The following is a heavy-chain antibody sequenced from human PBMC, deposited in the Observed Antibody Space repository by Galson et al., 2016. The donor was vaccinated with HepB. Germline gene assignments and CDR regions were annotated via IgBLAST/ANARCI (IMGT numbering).Heavy chain of an antibody. V-gene: IGHV3-64D*06. J-gene: IGHJ4*02. Sequence: SLRLSCAASGFTFGRYALHWVRQAPGKGLEYVSAISSNGGTTYYADSVKGRFTISRDNFKNTLYLQMSSLRAEDTAVYYCVKDFDYVWGSFRFQTKYYFDYWGQGTLVTVSS. CDR1: GFTFGRYA. CDR3: VKDFDYVWGSFRFQTKYYFDY. CDR2: ISSNGGTT. D-gene: IGHD3-16*02.